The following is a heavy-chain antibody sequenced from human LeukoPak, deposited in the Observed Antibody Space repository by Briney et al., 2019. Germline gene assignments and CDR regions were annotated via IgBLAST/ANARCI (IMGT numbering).Heavy chain of an antibody. J-gene: IGHJ5*02. V-gene: IGHV3-74*01. CDR1: GFTFSSYW. CDR2: IKPDGSSM. CDR3: AKGKWFGESPSSGDNWFDP. Sequence: GGSLRLSCAASGFTFSSYWMNWVRQAPGKGLVWVSRIKPDGSSMSYADSVQGRFTISRDNAKNTLYLQMNSLRAEDTAVYYCAKGKWFGESPSSGDNWFDPWGQGTLVTVSS. D-gene: IGHD3-10*01.